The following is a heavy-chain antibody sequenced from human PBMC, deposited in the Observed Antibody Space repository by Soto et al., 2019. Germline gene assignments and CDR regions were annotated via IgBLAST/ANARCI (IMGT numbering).Heavy chain of an antibody. V-gene: IGHV3-23*01. CDR3: AKDEGYSSQYYFDY. D-gene: IGHD6-13*01. CDR1: GFPFSRYS. Sequence: GVSLRLSCAASGFPFSRYSMCWVRQAPGKGLEWVSAISGSGGSTYYADSVKGRFTISRDNSKNTLYLQMNSLRAEDTAVYYCAKDEGYSSQYYFDYWGQGTLVTVSS. CDR2: ISGSGGST. J-gene: IGHJ4*02.